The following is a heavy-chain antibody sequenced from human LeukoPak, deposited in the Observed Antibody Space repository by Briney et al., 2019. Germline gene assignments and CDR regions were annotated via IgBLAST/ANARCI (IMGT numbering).Heavy chain of an antibody. J-gene: IGHJ4*02. D-gene: IGHD1-26*01. CDR1: GFTFSSYG. CDR2: IRYDGSNK. V-gene: IGHV3-30*02. CDR3: ARVMGLIGRGIVGASDY. Sequence: GGSLRLSCAASGFTFSSYGMHWVRQAPGKGLEWVAFIRYDGSNKYYADSVKGRFTISRDNSKNTLYLQMNSLRAEDTAVYYCARVMGLIGRGIVGASDYWGQGTLVTVSS.